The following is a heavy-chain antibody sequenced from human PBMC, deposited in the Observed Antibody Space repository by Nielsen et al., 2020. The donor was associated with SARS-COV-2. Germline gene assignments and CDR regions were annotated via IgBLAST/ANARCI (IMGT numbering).Heavy chain of an antibody. CDR1: GGSVSSGSYY. CDR3: ARGGSGYYWSYYFDY. Sequence: SETLSLTRTVSGGSVSSGSYYWSWIRQPPGKGLEWIGYIYYSGSTNYNPSLKSRVTISVDTSKNQFSLKLSSVTAADTAVYYCARGGSGYYWSYYFDYWGQGTLVTVSS. J-gene: IGHJ4*02. V-gene: IGHV4-61*01. CDR2: IYYSGST. D-gene: IGHD3-22*01.